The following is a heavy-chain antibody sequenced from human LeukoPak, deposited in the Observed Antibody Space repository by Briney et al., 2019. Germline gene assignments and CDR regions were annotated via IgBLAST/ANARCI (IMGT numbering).Heavy chain of an antibody. CDR3: ANALGGGNTWYYFDC. Sequence: GGSLRLSCAASGFTFSSYAMSWVRQAPGKGLEGVSSLSGSGGSPNYANSVKGRFTISRDNSKNTLYLQMNSLRAEDTAVYYCANALGGGNTWYYFDCWGQGTLVTVSS. CDR1: GFTFSSYA. V-gene: IGHV3-23*01. D-gene: IGHD6-13*01. CDR2: LSGSGGSP. J-gene: IGHJ4*02.